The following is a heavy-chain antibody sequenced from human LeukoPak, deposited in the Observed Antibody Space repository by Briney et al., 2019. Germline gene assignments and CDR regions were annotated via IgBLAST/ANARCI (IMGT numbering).Heavy chain of an antibody. Sequence: ASVNVSCKASGGTFSSYAISWVRQAPGQGLEWMGEIIPIFGTANYAQKFQGRVTITADESTSTAYMELSSLRSEDTAVYYCARDTAMVTSAFDIWGQGTMVTVSS. CDR1: GGTFSSYA. CDR3: ARDTAMVTSAFDI. CDR2: IIPIFGTA. V-gene: IGHV1-69*13. J-gene: IGHJ3*02. D-gene: IGHD5-18*01.